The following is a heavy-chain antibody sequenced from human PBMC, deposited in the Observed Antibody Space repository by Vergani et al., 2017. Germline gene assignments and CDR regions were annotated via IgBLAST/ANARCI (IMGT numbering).Heavy chain of an antibody. CDR3: VRDRYEGTSPYNGRLLGH. CDR1: GFPFSDYG. CDR2: IWHDGGNK. Sequence: VQLVESGGGLVQPGRSLRLSCSAAGFPFSDYGVHWVRQAPGKGLEWVSVIWHDGGNKHFADSVAGRFAISRDDSKKTVYLEMTNLRAEDTALYYCVRDRYEGTSPYNGRLLGHWGQGTRVTVSS. D-gene: IGHD1-1*01. J-gene: IGHJ4*02. V-gene: IGHV3-33*08.